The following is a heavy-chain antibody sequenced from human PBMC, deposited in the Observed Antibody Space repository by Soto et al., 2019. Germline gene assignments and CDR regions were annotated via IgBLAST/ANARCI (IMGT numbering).Heavy chain of an antibody. D-gene: IGHD6-13*01. V-gene: IGHV3-9*01. CDR2: ISWNSGSI. J-gene: IGHJ3*02. CDR3: AKSHGMYSSSWYALDI. Sequence: GGSLRPSCAASGFTFSSYSMNWVRQAPGKGLEWVSGISWNSGSIGYADSVKGRFTISRDNAKNSLYLQMNSLRAEDTALYYCAKSHGMYSSSWYALDIWGQGTMVTLS. CDR1: GFTFSSYS.